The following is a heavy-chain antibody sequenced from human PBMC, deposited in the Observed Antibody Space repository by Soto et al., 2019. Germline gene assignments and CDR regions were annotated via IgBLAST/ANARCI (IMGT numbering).Heavy chain of an antibody. CDR3: AKDKGPRNCGTRNCFWVALGMDV. Sequence: EVQLVESGGGLVQPGRSLTLSCAASGFTFDDYAMHWVRQAPGKGLEWVSGISWNSDTIGYADSVRGRFTISRDNAENSLYLQMNSLGAEDTALYYCAKDKGPRNCGTRNCFWVALGMDVWGQGTTVTVSS. V-gene: IGHV3-9*01. J-gene: IGHJ6*02. CDR1: GFTFDDYA. D-gene: IGHD2-21*01. CDR2: ISWNSDTI.